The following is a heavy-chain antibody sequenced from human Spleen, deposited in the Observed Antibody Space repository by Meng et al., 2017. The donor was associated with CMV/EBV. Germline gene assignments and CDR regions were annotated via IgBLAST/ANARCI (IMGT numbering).Heavy chain of an antibody. CDR1: GYNLNKNC. D-gene: IGHD5-18*01. V-gene: IGHV5-51*01. J-gene: IGHJ6*02. CDR2: IYPDDSDT. CDR3: ARPNTLGYSANYGLDV. Sequence: KVSCKGCGYNLNKNCILWVRQMPGKGREWMGIIYPDDSDTRHNPSLQGQVPISADKSISAAYLQWSCLKASDTAIYDCARPNTLGYSANYGLDVWGRGTTVTVSS.